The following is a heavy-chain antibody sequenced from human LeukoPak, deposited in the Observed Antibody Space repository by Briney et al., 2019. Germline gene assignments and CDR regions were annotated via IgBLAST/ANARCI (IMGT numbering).Heavy chain of an antibody. J-gene: IGHJ4*02. Sequence: ASVNVSCQASGYTFTSYDLNWLRQATGQGLEWMGWMNLNSGNNGHAQQLQGPVTMTRNPSINTVFMELDSLKSEEPAVYYCARMARRWLQLRVFDYWGQGTLVTVSS. CDR3: ARMARRWLQLRVFDY. D-gene: IGHD5-24*01. CDR1: GYTFTSYD. CDR2: MNLNSGNN. V-gene: IGHV1-8*01.